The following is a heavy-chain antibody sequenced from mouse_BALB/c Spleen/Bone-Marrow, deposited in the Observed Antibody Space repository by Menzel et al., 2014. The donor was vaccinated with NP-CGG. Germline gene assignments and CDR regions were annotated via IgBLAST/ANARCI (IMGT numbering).Heavy chain of an antibody. Sequence: EVKLVDSGGDLVKPGGSLKLSCAASGFTFSSYGMSWVRQTPEKRLEWVATISGGGSYIYYADNVKGRFIISRDNAKNNLYLQVRSLRSEDTALYYCAREGYDYDRFADWGQGTLVTVSA. CDR2: ISGGGSYI. CDR3: AREGYDYDRFAD. D-gene: IGHD2-4*01. J-gene: IGHJ3*01. CDR1: GFTFSSYG. V-gene: IGHV5-9-2*01.